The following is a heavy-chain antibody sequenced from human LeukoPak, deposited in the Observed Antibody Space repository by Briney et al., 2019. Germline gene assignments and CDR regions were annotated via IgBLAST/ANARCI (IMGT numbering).Heavy chain of an antibody. Sequence: PGGSLRLSCAAYGFTLSSYAMQWVRQAPGKGVEGVAVISYDGSNKYYADSVKGRFTISRDNSKNTLYLQMNSLRAEDTAVYYCAREMITNQWLREVSLDYWGQGTLVTVSS. CDR1: GFTLSSYA. V-gene: IGHV3-30-3*01. CDR2: ISYDGSNK. D-gene: IGHD6-19*01. J-gene: IGHJ4*02. CDR3: AREMITNQWLREVSLDY.